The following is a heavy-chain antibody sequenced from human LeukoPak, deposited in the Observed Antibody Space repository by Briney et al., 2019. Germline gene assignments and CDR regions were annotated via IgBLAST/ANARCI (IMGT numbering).Heavy chain of an antibody. V-gene: IGHV4-31*03. Sequence: TSQTLSLTCTVSGGSISSGGYYWSWIRQHPGKGLEWIGYIYYSGSTYYNPSLKSRVTISVDTSKNQFSLKPSSVTAADTAVYYCARDKGWFGELSSWGQGTLVTVSS. CDR3: ARDKGWFGELSS. CDR2: IYYSGST. CDR1: GGSISSGGYY. D-gene: IGHD3-10*01. J-gene: IGHJ5*02.